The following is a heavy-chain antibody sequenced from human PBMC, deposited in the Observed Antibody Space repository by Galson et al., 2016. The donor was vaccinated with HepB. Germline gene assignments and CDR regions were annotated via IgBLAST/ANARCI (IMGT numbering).Heavy chain of an antibody. Sequence: SETLSLTCTVSGGSFSTKHWSWIRQPPGKGLEWIGYVDNSGSTNYTPSLKSRVTISVDTPKNQFSLKLSSMTAADTAVYYCVGAPNAYYFDYWGQGTLVTVSS. CDR2: VDNSGST. J-gene: IGHJ4*02. CDR1: GGSFSTKH. CDR3: VGAPNAYYFDY. D-gene: IGHD1-1*01. V-gene: IGHV4-59*01.